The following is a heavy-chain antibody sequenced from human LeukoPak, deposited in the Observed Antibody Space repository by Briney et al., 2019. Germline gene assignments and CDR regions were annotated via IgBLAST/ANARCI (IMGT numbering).Heavy chain of an antibody. CDR1: GYSISSGYY. J-gene: IGHJ5*02. V-gene: IGHV4-38-2*02. CDR3: ARDATPGDWLDP. CDR2: IYHSGST. Sequence: SETLSLTCAVSGYSISSGYYWGWIRQPPGKGLEWIGSIYHSGSTYYNPSLKSRVTISVDSSKNQFSLKLSSVTAADTAVYYCARDATPGDWLDPWGQGTLVTVSS. D-gene: IGHD3-10*01.